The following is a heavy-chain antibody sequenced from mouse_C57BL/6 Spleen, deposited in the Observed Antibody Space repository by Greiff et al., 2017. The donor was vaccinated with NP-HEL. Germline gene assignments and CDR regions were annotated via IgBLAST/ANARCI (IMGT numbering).Heavy chain of an antibody. J-gene: IGHJ2*01. Sequence: EVQLVESEGGLVQPGSSMKLSCTASGFTFSDYYMAWVRQVPEKGLEWVANINYDGSSTYYLDSLKSRFIISRDNAKNILYLQMSSLKSEDTATYYCARGGLLPYFDYWGQGTTLTVSS. D-gene: IGHD2-3*01. CDR3: ARGGLLPYFDY. CDR2: INYDGSST. CDR1: GFTFSDYY. V-gene: IGHV5-16*01.